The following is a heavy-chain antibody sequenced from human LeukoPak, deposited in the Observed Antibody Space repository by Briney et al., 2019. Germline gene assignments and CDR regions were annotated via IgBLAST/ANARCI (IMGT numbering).Heavy chain of an antibody. J-gene: IGHJ4*02. CDR3: AKTRPLDSSSWSHGDY. CDR1: GFTFSSYA. Sequence: GGSLRLSCAASGFTFSSYAMSWVRQAPGKGLEWVSAISGSGDSTYYGDSVRGRFTISRDNSKNTLYLQMNSLRAEDTAVYYCAKTRPLDSSSWSHGDYWGQGTLVTVSS. V-gene: IGHV3-23*01. CDR2: ISGSGDST. D-gene: IGHD6-13*01.